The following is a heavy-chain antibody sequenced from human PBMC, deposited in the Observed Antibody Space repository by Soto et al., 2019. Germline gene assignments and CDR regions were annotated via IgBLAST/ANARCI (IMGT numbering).Heavy chain of an antibody. J-gene: IGHJ6*03. V-gene: IGHV1-8*01. CDR1: GYTFTSYD. CDR2: MNPNSGNT. Sequence: ASVKVSCKASGYTFTSYDINWVRQATGQGLEWMGWMNPNSGNTGYAQKFQGRVTMTRNTTISTAYMELSSLRSEDTAVYYCARGFPRSGYYMAPLPNYYYYYMDVWGKGTTVTVSS. D-gene: IGHD3-3*01. CDR3: ARGFPRSGYYMAPLPNYYYYYMDV.